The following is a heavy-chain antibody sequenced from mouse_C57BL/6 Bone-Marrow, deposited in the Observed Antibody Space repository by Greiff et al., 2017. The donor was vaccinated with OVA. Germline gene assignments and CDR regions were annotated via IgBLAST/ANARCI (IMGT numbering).Heavy chain of an antibody. CDR2: IRLNSDNYAT. Sequence: DVTVEESGGGLVQPGGSMKLSCVASGFTFSNYWMNWVRQSPETGLEWVAPIRLNSDNYATHYAASGKGRFTISRDDSKSSVYLQMNNLRAEDTGIYYCIVFLAYWGQGTLVTVSA. J-gene: IGHJ3*01. CDR1: GFTFSNYW. CDR3: IVFLAY. V-gene: IGHV6-3*01.